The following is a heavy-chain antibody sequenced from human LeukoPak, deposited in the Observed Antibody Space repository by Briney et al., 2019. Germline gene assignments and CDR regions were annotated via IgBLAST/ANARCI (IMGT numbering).Heavy chain of an antibody. V-gene: IGHV1-2*02. CDR2: INPNSGGT. Sequence: GASVKVYCKASGYTFTGYYMHWVRQAPGQGLEWMGWINPNSGGTNYAQKFQGRVTMTRDTSISTAYMELSRLRSDDTAVYYCAREGGVSSPRWFDPWGQGTLVTVSS. D-gene: IGHD2-8*02. J-gene: IGHJ5*02. CDR1: GYTFTGYY. CDR3: AREGGVSSPRWFDP.